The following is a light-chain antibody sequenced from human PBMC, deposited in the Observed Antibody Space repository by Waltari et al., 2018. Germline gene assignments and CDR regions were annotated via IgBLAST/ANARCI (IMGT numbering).Light chain of an antibody. CDR2: GAS. Sequence: EIVLTQSPGTLSLSPGERATLSCRASQSVSRTLAWYQQKPGQAPKPLIYGASIRATGIPDRFTGSGSGTDFSLTISSLEPEDFAIYFCQHYERLPATFGQGTKVEIK. CDR3: QHYERLPAT. CDR1: QSVSRT. V-gene: IGKV3-20*01. J-gene: IGKJ1*01.